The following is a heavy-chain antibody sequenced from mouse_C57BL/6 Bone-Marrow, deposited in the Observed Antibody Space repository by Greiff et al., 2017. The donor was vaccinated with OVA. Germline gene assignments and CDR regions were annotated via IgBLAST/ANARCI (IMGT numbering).Heavy chain of an antibody. J-gene: IGHJ1*03. D-gene: IGHD2-4*01. Sequence: VQLQQPGAELVKPGASVKLSCKASGYTFTSYWMHWVKHRPGQGLEWIGMIHPNSGSTNYNEKFKSKATLTVDKSSSTAYMQLSSLTSEDSAVYYCARSIYYDYAWYFDVWGTGTTVTVSS. CDR2: IHPNSGST. CDR1: GYTFTSYW. CDR3: ARSIYYDYAWYFDV. V-gene: IGHV1-64*01.